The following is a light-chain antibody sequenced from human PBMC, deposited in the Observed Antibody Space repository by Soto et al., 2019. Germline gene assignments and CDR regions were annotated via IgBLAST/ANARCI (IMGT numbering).Light chain of an antibody. CDR1: QSVSIY. J-gene: IGKJ3*01. V-gene: IGKV3-11*01. Sequence: EIVLTQSPATLSLSPGERATLSCRASQSVSIYLAWYQQKPGQAPRLLIYDASTRATGIPARFSGCGSGTDFSLTTSSLLPEDDVVYYYQHRSNCRRTFGPGTKVDIK. CDR2: DAS. CDR3: QHRSNCRRT.